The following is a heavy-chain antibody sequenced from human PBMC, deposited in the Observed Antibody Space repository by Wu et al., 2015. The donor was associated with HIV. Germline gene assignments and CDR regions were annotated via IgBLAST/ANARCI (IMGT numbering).Heavy chain of an antibody. CDR1: GHTLTDLS. CDR3: AISAYDTSLDY. V-gene: IGHV1-24*01. Sequence: QVQLVQSGAEVKKLGASVKVSCKVSGHTLTDLSLHWVRQAPGKGLEWMGGFDPEDEETIYAQKFQGRVIMTEGTSTDTAYMELSSLRSEDTAVYYCAISAYDTSLDYWGQGTLVTVSS. J-gene: IGHJ4*02. D-gene: IGHD3-22*01. CDR2: FDPEDEET.